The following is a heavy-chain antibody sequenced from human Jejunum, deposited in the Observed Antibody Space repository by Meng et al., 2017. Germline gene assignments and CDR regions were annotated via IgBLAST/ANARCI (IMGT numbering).Heavy chain of an antibody. CDR1: GYSFTVNF. D-gene: IGHD6-13*01. CDR3: ARGDSSSLPYYFYY. J-gene: IGHJ4*02. V-gene: IGHV1-2*02. CDR2: SNPNTGNT. Sequence: SLTVSCVASGYSFTVNFLHWVRLAPGHGLEWIRWSNPNTGNTNYTQRFEGRVAMTRDTSINTVYMDLISPTSDDTAVYYCARGDSSSLPYYFYYWGQGTLVTVSS.